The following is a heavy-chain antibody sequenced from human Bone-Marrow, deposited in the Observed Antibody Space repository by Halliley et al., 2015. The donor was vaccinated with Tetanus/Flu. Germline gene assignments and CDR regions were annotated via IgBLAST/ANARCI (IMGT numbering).Heavy chain of an antibody. CDR3: TTDLIFYDNNGPPPL. D-gene: IGHD3-22*01. Sequence: SLRLSCAASGFTIGNAWMSWVRQAPGKELEWVGRIKGKADGGTTDYAAPVKGRFTISRDETKTTLYLQMNSMKTEDTDGYSCTTDLIFYDNNGPPPLWGQGTLVTVSS. V-gene: IGHV3-15*01. J-gene: IGHJ4*02. CDR2: IKGKADGGTT. CDR1: GFTIGNAW.